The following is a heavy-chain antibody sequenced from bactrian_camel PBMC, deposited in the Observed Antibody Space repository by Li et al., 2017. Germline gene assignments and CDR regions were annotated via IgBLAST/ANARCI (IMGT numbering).Heavy chain of an antibody. D-gene: IGHD5*01. CDR1: GYTFNGYC. J-gene: IGHJ4*01. CDR3: AAGGGLSALIY. Sequence: QVQLVESGGGSVQAGGSLRLSCVASGYTFNGYCMGWFRHRPGKEHERVASIGARGRERYADSVKGRFTISRDNAKNTVYLQMNSLKPEDTALYFCAAGGGLSALIYWGQGTQVTVS. V-gene: IGHV3S26*01. CDR2: SIGARGRE.